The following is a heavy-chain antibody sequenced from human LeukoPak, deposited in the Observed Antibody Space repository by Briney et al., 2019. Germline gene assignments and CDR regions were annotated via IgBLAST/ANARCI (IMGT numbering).Heavy chain of an antibody. CDR1: GFTFSNYA. Sequence: GGSLRLSCAASGFTFSNYAMSWVRQAPGKGLEWVSLISGSGGSTYYADSVKGRFTISRDNSKNTLYLQMNSLRAEDTAIYYCAKDYVGVTPDYGGQGTLVTVSS. J-gene: IGHJ4*02. CDR2: ISGSGGST. V-gene: IGHV3-23*01. CDR3: AKDYVGVTPDY. D-gene: IGHD1-26*01.